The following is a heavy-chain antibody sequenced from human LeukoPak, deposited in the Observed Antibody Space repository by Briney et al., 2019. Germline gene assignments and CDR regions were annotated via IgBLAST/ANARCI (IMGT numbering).Heavy chain of an antibody. CDR1: GYTFTGYY. D-gene: IGHD5-18*01. V-gene: IGHV1-69*13. Sequence: ASVKVSCKASGYTFTGYYIHWVREAPGQGLEWMGGIIPIFGTANYAQKFQGRVTITADESTSTAYMELSSLRSEDTAVYYCARGGVYSYGRDAFDIWGQGTMVTVSS. J-gene: IGHJ3*02. CDR3: ARGGVYSYGRDAFDI. CDR2: IIPIFGTA.